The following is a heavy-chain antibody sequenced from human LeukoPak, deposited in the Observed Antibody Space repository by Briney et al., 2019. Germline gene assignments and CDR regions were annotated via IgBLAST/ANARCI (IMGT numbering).Heavy chain of an antibody. Sequence: PGGSLRPSCAASGFTFSSYSMNWVRQAPGKGLEWVSSISSSSSYIYYADSVKGRFTISRDNAKNSLYLQMNSLRAEDTAVYYCARDWELLVYYFDYWGQGTLVTVSS. J-gene: IGHJ4*02. CDR2: ISSSSSYI. V-gene: IGHV3-21*01. D-gene: IGHD1-26*01. CDR3: ARDWELLVYYFDY. CDR1: GFTFSSYS.